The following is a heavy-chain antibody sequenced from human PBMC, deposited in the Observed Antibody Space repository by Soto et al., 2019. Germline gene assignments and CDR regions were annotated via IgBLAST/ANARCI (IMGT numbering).Heavy chain of an antibody. Sequence: QVQLVESGGGVVQPGRSLRLSCAASGFTFSSYGMHWVRQAPGKGLEWVAVIWYDGSNKYYADSVKGRFTISRDNSKNTLYLQMNSLRAEDTAVYYCARDRRTSPYYMDVWGEGTTFTVSS. V-gene: IGHV3-33*01. CDR1: GFTFSSYG. CDR2: IWYDGSNK. CDR3: ARDRRTSPYYMDV. J-gene: IGHJ6*03.